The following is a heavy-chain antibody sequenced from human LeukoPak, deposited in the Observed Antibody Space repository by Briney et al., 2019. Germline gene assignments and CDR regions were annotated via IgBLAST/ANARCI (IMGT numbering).Heavy chain of an antibody. Sequence: GASVTVSCKASGYTLSGYYMHWVRQAPGQGLEWMGWINPNSGGTKYTERFQGRVTMTRDTSISTAYMELSRLRSDDTAVYYCAREEEKDCSGGTCYLARWGQGTLVTVSS. V-gene: IGHV1-2*02. J-gene: IGHJ4*02. D-gene: IGHD2-15*01. CDR3: AREEEKDCSGGTCYLAR. CDR1: GYTLSGYY. CDR2: INPNSGGT.